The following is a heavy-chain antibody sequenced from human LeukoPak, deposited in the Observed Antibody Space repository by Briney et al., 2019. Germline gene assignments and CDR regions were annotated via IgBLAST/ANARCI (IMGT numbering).Heavy chain of an antibody. CDR2: IYYSGST. V-gene: IGHV4-39*01. Sequence: SETLSLTRPVSGGSISSSSYYWSWIRQPPGKGLEWIGCIYYSGSTYYNPSLKSRVTISVDTSKNQFSLKLSSVTAADTAVYYCARHPGHWLHLDYYDYGMDVGGEGTTVTVSS. D-gene: IGHD6-19*01. CDR3: ARHPGHWLHLDYYDYGMDV. CDR1: GGSISSSSYY. J-gene: IGHJ6*04.